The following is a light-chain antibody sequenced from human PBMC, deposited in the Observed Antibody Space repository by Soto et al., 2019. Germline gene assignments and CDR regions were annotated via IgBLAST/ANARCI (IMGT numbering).Light chain of an antibody. CDR1: QSVSSN. J-gene: IGKJ2*02. Sequence: EIVMTQSPATLSVSPGERATLSCRASQSVSSNLAWYQQKLGQAPRLLIYDAYTRATGVGARFTGSGSATDFSLTITSLEPEDFAVYYCQQRGKWPSTFGPGTKVDI. CDR3: QQRGKWPST. V-gene: IGKV3-11*01. CDR2: DAY.